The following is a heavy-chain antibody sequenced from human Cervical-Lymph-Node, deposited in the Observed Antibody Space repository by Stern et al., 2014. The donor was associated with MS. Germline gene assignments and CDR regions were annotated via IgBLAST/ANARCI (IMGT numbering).Heavy chain of an antibody. CDR1: GGSISGRAYY. CDR2: VYSTGST. V-gene: IGHV4-61*02. J-gene: IGHJ3*02. D-gene: IGHD1-1*01. Sequence: QMQLVQSGPGLVKPSQTLSLSCTVSGGSISGRAYYWNWIRQPAGKGLEWIGHVYSTGSTNYNPSLKSRVSISFDASKPQFSLKLSSVTAADTAVYYCAREDWNDDLDTFDIWGQGTMVTVSS. CDR3: AREDWNDDLDTFDI.